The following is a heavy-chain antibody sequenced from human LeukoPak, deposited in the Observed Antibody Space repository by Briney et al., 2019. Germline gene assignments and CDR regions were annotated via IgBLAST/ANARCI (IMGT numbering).Heavy chain of an antibody. V-gene: IGHV1-69*04. D-gene: IGHD3-10*01. CDR3: VWGSGSYPVYGMDV. CDR2: IIPILGIA. CDR1: GGTISSYA. J-gene: IGHJ6*02. Sequence: ASVKVSCKASGGTISSYAISWVRQAPGQGLEWMGRIIPILGIANYAQKFQGRVTITADKSTSTAYMELSSLRSEDTAVYYCVWGSGSYPVYGMDVWGQGTTVTASS.